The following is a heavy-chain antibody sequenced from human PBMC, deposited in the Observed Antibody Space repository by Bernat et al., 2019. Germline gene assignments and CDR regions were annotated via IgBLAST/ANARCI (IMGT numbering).Heavy chain of an antibody. J-gene: IGHJ6*02. Sequence: QVQLVQSGAEVKKPGASVKVSCKASGYTFNSYGISWVRQAPGQGLEWMGWSSADNGNTNYAQKLQGRVTMTTDTSTSTAYMELRSLRSDDTAVYYCARDTEIQLWALYYYYSYGMDVWGQGTTVTVSS. CDR3: ARDTEIQLWALYYYYSYGMDV. V-gene: IGHV1-18*01. CDR2: SSADNGNT. CDR1: GYTFNSYG. D-gene: IGHD5-18*01.